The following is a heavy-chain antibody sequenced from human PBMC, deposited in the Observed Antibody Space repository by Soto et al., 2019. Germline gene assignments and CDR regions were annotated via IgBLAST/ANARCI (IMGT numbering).Heavy chain of an antibody. Sequence: QVQLVESGGGVVQPGRSLRLSCAASGFTFSSYGMHWVRQAPGKGLEWVAVISYDGSNKYYADSVKGRFTISRDNSKNTLYLQMNRMRADDTAVYYCAKDRGGDYVDCGQGTLVTVSS. CDR3: AKDRGGDYVD. J-gene: IGHJ4*02. CDR1: GFTFSSYG. V-gene: IGHV3-30*18. D-gene: IGHD4-17*01. CDR2: ISYDGSNK.